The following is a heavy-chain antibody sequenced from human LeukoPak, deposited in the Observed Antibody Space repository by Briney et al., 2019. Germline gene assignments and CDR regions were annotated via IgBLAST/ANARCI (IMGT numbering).Heavy chain of an antibody. CDR2: FYYSGST. CDR3: ATQRRDGYNSFDY. J-gene: IGHJ4*02. V-gene: IGHV4-59*08. CDR1: GGSISSYY. D-gene: IGHD5-24*01. Sequence: LETLSLTCTVSGGSISSYYWSWIRQPPGKGLEWIGYFYYSGSTNYNPSLKSRVTISVDTSKNQFSLKLSSVTAADTAVYYCATQRRDGYNSFDYWGQGTLVTVSS.